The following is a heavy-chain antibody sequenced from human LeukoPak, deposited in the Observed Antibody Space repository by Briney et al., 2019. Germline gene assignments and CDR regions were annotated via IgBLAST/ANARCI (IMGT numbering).Heavy chain of an antibody. V-gene: IGHV3-7*01. CDR2: INQGGSVQ. Sequence: GGSLRLSCAASGFTFRSYWMSWVRQAPGKELEWVANINQGGSVQYYMDSVKGRFTISRDDAKNSLYVQMNSLRDEDTAVYYCARVGYSGWNLEYWGQGTLVTVSS. CDR3: ARVGYSGWNLEY. J-gene: IGHJ4*02. D-gene: IGHD1-26*01. CDR1: GFTFRSYW.